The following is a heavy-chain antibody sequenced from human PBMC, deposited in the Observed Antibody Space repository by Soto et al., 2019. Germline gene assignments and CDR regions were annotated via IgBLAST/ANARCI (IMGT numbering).Heavy chain of an antibody. CDR1: VYSFTSYW. Sequence: GESLKISCKGSVYSFTSYWISWVRQMPGKGLEWMGRIDPSDSYTNYSPSFQGHVTISADKSISTAYLQWSSLKASDTAMYYCARGNIVVVPAAPRNWFDPWGQGTLVTVSS. CDR3: ARGNIVVVPAAPRNWFDP. V-gene: IGHV5-10-1*01. J-gene: IGHJ5*02. CDR2: IDPSDSYT. D-gene: IGHD2-2*01.